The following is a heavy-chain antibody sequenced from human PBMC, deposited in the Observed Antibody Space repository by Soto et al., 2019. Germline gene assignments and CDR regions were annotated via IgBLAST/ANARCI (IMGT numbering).Heavy chain of an antibody. D-gene: IGHD6-19*01. V-gene: IGHV3-21*01. CDR2: ISSSSSYI. CDR1: GFTFSSYS. CDR3: ARGPLGSGWYGFFDY. J-gene: IGHJ4*02. Sequence: PGGSLRLSCAASGFTFSSYSMNWVRQAPGKGLEWVSSISSSSSYIYYADSVKGRFTISRDNAKNSLYLQMNSLRAEDTAVYYCARGPLGSGWYGFFDYWGQGTLVTVSS.